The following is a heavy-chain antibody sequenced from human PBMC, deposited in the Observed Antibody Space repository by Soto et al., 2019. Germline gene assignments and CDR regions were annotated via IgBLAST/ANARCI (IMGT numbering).Heavy chain of an antibody. CDR1: GYTFTSYG. V-gene: IGHV1-18*01. D-gene: IGHD2-2*01. CDR3: ARVPLVVVPAASLFWFDP. CDR2: ISAYNGNT. Sequence: ASVKVSCKASGYTFTSYGISWVRQAPGQGLEWMGWISAYNGNTNYAQKLQGRVTMTTDTSTSTAYMELRSLRSDDTAVYYCARVPLVVVPAASLFWFDPWGQGTLVTVS. J-gene: IGHJ5*02.